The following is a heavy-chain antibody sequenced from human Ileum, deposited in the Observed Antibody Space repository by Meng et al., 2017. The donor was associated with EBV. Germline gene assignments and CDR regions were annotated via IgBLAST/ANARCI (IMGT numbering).Heavy chain of an antibody. CDR2: MYPTGPT. Sequence: VPLQESGPGLVMPSETRSLTGAIPGGSISRDYWWSWVRQSPEKGLEWIGEMYPTGPTYYNPSLKGRVSISIDKSKNQLSLKLNSVTAADTAVYYCVRGGTYYLSYWGQGSLVTVSS. V-gene: IGHV4-4*02. J-gene: IGHJ4*02. D-gene: IGHD1-26*01. CDR1: GGSISRDYW. CDR3: VRGGTYYLSY.